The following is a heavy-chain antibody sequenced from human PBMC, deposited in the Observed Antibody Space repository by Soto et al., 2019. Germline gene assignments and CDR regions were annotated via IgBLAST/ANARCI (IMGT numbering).Heavy chain of an antibody. V-gene: IGHV5-51*06. D-gene: IGHD6-6*01. J-gene: IGHJ4*02. CDR2: IYPGDSNI. CDR3: ARHLDEYSSASGFDY. CDR1: GDSFSSHW. Sequence: DSLTISCKGSGDSFSSHWIGLVRQMPGKGLEWMGIIYPGDSNIRYSPSFEGQIDMSADRSINTAYLRLSSLKASDTATYYCARHLDEYSSASGFDYWGQGTLVTVSS.